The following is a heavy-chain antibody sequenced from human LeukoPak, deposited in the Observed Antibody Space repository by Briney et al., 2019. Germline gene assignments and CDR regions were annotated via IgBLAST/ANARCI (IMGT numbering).Heavy chain of an antibody. CDR3: AKGEQWLVLSAFDI. J-gene: IGHJ3*02. CDR1: GFTISSYA. D-gene: IGHD6-19*01. Sequence: PGGTLRLSCAASGFTISSYAWSWVPQAPGKGLEWVSAISGSGGSTYYADPVKGRFTISRDNSKNTLYLQMNSLRAEDTAVYYCAKGEQWLVLSAFDIWGQGTMVTVSS. CDR2: ISGSGGST. V-gene: IGHV3-23*01.